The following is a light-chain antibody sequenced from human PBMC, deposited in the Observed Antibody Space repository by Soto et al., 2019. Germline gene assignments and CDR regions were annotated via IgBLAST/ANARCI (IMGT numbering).Light chain of an antibody. V-gene: IGKV3-15*01. CDR2: SAS. Sequence: EIVMTQSPATLSVSPGERATLSCRTSQSVSSDLAWYQQKPGQAPRLLIYSASTRATGIPARFSGSGSGTEFTLTISSLQSEDFALYYCQHYNNWPPYTFGQGTKVDSK. CDR1: QSVSSD. J-gene: IGKJ2*01. CDR3: QHYNNWPPYT.